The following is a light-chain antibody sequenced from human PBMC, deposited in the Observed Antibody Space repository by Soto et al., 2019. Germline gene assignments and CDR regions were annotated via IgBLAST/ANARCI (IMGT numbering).Light chain of an antibody. J-gene: IGLJ3*02. CDR1: TSDVGAYSY. Sequence: QSALTQPASVSGSPGQSITISCTGTTSDVGAYSYVSWYQHHPGKAPNLMIYEVSNRPSGVSNRFSGSKSGNTASLTISGLQAEDEAVYYCSSYSSSSTLVFGGGTKLTVL. CDR3: SSYSSSSTLV. CDR2: EVS. V-gene: IGLV2-14*01.